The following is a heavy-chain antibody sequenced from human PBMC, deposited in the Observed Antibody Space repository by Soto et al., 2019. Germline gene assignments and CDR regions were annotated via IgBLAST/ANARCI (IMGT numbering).Heavy chain of an antibody. J-gene: IGHJ3*02. D-gene: IGHD3-9*01. CDR3: ARYHLLTFSRALDT. V-gene: IGHV4-61*01. Sequence: PSETLSLTCTVSGCSVSRVSYYWSWVRQPPGKGLEWIGYIYYSGSTNYNPSLKSRVTISVDTSKNQLSLKLSSVTAADTAVYYCARYHLLTFSRALDTRGQGTMVTVSS. CDR2: IYYSGST. CDR1: GCSVSRVSYY.